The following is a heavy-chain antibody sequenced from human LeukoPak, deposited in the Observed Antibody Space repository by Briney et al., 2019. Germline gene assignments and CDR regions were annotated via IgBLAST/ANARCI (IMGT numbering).Heavy chain of an antibody. CDR2: IYSGGST. CDR3: AKDYPSGYYDSSGYPRD. Sequence: PGGSLRLSCAASGFTVSSYYMSWVRQAPGKGLEWVSVIYSGGSTYYADSVKGRFTISRDNSKNTLYLQMNSLRAEDTAVYYCAKDYPSGYYDSSGYPRDWGQGTLVTVSS. CDR1: GFTVSSYY. D-gene: IGHD3-22*01. J-gene: IGHJ4*02. V-gene: IGHV3-53*05.